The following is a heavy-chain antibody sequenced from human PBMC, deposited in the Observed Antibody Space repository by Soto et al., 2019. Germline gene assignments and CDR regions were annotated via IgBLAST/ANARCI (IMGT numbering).Heavy chain of an antibody. CDR1: GGSFSGYC. Sequence: SQSRSLTCAVYGGSFSGYCLGWIRQPPRKWLEWIGEINHSGSTNYNRSLKSRVTISVDTSQKQLTRNRSSVTAADPPVYYCARGQNDANNPDLIDYWGQGTLVTVSS. D-gene: IGHD1-20*01. CDR3: ARGQNDANNPDLIDY. CDR2: INHSGST. J-gene: IGHJ4*02. V-gene: IGHV4-34*01.